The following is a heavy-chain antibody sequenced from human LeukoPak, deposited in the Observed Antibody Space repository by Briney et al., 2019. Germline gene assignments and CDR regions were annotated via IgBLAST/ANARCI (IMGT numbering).Heavy chain of an antibody. J-gene: IGHJ5*02. Sequence: SETLSLTCTVSSGSITNYYWSWIRQPPGKGLEWIGYIYYSGSTNYNPSLKSRVTISVDTSKNQFSLKLSSVTAADTAVYYCAGALYCSGGSCYQGAYNWFDPWGQGTLVTVSS. D-gene: IGHD2-15*01. CDR3: AGALYCSGGSCYQGAYNWFDP. CDR2: IYYSGST. V-gene: IGHV4-59*12. CDR1: SGSITNYY.